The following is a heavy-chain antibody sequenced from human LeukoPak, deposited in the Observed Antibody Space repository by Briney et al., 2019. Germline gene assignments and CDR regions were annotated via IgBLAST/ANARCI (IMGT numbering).Heavy chain of an antibody. CDR3: ARRGGVERYYYYYMDV. J-gene: IGHJ6*03. V-gene: IGHV5-51*01. CDR1: GYSFTSYW. CDR2: IYPGDSDT. Sequence: GESLKISCQGSGYSFTSYWIGWVRQMPGKGLEWMGIIYPGDSDTKYSPSFQGQVTISVDKSISTAYLQWSSLKASDTAMYYCARRGGVERYYYYYMDVWDKGTTVTVSS. D-gene: IGHD2-8*02.